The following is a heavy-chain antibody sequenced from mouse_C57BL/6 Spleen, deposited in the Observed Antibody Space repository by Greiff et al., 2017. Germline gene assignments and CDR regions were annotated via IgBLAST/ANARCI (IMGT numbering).Heavy chain of an antibody. D-gene: IGHD2-1*01. V-gene: IGHV1-20*01. Sequence: EVQLQQSGPELVKPGDSVKISCKASGYSFTGYFMNWVMQSHGKSLEWIGRINPYNGDTFYNQKFKGKATLTVDKSSSTAHMELRSLTSEDSAVYYCARHGNYDWYFDVWGTGTTVTVSS. J-gene: IGHJ1*03. CDR1: GYSFTGYF. CDR2: INPYNGDT. CDR3: ARHGNYDWYFDV.